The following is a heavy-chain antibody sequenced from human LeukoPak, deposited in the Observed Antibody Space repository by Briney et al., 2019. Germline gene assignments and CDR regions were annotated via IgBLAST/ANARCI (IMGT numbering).Heavy chain of an antibody. Sequence: PGGSLRLSCAASGFTFSNYAMSWIRQPPGKGLEWIGEINHSGGTKYNPSLKSRVTISVDTSKNQFSLKLSSVTAADTAVYYCARGLDNWNVYIFDYWGQGALVTVSS. J-gene: IGHJ4*02. CDR2: INHSGGT. V-gene: IGHV4-34*01. D-gene: IGHD1-20*01. CDR1: GFTFSNYA. CDR3: ARGLDNWNVYIFDY.